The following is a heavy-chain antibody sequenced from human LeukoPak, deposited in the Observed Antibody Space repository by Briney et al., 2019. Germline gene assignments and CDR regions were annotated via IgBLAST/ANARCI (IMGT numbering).Heavy chain of an antibody. CDR3: ASLDQPDY. V-gene: IGHV3-30-3*01. CDR2: ISYDGSNK. Sequence: PGRSLRLSCAASGFTFSSYAMHWVRQAPGKGLEWVAVISYDGSNKYYADSVKGRFTISRENSKNTLYLQMNSLRAEDTAVYYCASLDQPDYWGQEPRVTVSS. CDR1: GFTFSSYA. J-gene: IGHJ4*02.